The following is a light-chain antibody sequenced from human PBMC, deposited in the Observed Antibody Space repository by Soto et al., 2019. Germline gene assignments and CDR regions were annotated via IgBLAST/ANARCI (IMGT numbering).Light chain of an antibody. CDR3: CSYAGIPRYV. CDR2: DVS. CDR1: SSDVGGYNY. Sequence: QSALTQPRSVSGSPGQSVTISCTGTSSDVGGYNYVSWYQQHPGKAPKVMIYDVSERPSGVPDRFSGSKSGNTASLTICGLQAEDEADYYCCSYAGIPRYVFGTGTKLTVL. V-gene: IGLV2-11*01. J-gene: IGLJ1*01.